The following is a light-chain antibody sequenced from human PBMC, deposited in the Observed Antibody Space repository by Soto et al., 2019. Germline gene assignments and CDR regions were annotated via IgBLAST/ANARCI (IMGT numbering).Light chain of an antibody. CDR1: QSVRSY. CDR3: QQRSNWPIT. CDR2: DAS. V-gene: IGKV3-11*01. J-gene: IGKJ5*01. Sequence: EIVLTQSPATLSLSPGERTTLSCRASQSVRSYLAWYQKKPGQAPSLLIYDASNRATGVPARFSGSGSGTDFTLTISSLEPEDFAVYYCQQRSNWPITFGQGTRLEIK.